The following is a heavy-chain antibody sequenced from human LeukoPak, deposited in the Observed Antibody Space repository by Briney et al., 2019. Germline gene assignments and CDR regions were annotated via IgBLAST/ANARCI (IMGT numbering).Heavy chain of an antibody. CDR1: GYTLTELS. CDR3: ATPLLDGSPTAWYAFDI. D-gene: IGHD3-10*01. J-gene: IGHJ3*02. V-gene: IGHV1-24*01. Sequence: ASVKVSCKVSGYTLTELSMHWVRQAPGKGLEWMGGFDPEDGETIYAQKFQGRVTMTEDTSTDTAYMELSSLRSEDTAVYYCATPLLDGSPTAWYAFDIWGQGTMVTVSS. CDR2: FDPEDGET.